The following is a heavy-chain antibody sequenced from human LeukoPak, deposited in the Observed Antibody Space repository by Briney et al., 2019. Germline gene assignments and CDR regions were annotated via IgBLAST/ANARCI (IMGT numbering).Heavy chain of an antibody. D-gene: IGHD5-18*01. J-gene: IGHJ4*02. CDR1: GFTFSSYA. Sequence: PGGSLRLSCAASGFTFSSYAMSWVRQAPGKGLEWVSAISGSGGSTYYADSVKGRFTISRDNAEKSLYLQMNSLRADDTAVYYCARGNVYSFYDCWGQGTLVTVSS. CDR3: ARGNVYSFYDC. CDR2: ISGSGGST. V-gene: IGHV3-23*01.